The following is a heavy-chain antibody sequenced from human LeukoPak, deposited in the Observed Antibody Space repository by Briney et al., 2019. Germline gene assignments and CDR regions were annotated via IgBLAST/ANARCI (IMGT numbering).Heavy chain of an antibody. V-gene: IGHV3-23*01. D-gene: IGHD6-19*01. J-gene: IGHJ4*02. Sequence: GGSLRLSCAASGFTFSSYAMSWVRQAPGKGLEWVSAISGSGGSTYYADSVKGRFTISRDNSKNTLYLQMNSLRAGDTAVYYCAKDRRSQWLVQDYWGQGTLVTVSS. CDR2: ISGSGGST. CDR1: GFTFSSYA. CDR3: AKDRRSQWLVQDY.